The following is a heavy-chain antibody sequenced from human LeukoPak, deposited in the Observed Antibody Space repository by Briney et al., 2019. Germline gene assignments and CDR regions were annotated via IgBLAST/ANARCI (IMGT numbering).Heavy chain of an antibody. Sequence: PSETLSLTCTVSGGSISSGGYYWSWIRQHPGKGLEWIGYIYYSGSTYYNPSLKSRVTISVDTSKNQFSLKLSSVTAADTAVYYCVRGGNGEAFDIWGQGTMVTVSS. CDR2: IYYSGST. CDR3: VRGGNGEAFDI. CDR1: GGSISSGGYY. V-gene: IGHV4-31*03. D-gene: IGHD1-1*01. J-gene: IGHJ3*02.